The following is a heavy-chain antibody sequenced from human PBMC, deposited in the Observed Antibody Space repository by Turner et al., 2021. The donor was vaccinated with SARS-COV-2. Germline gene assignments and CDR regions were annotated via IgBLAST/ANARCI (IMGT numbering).Heavy chain of an antibody. Sequence: QLHLHESGPGLVGPSDTLSLICTFSGASMDNSNYYWGWVRQPPGEGLEWIGSVFYTGATFYNPSLKSRLDITVDLSKNQFSLTLNSVTAADTAVYYCATPGGMGASFYFESWGQGALVIVSS. CDR1: GASMDNSNYY. V-gene: IGHV4-39*01. CDR2: VFYTGAT. D-gene: IGHD3-16*01. CDR3: ATPGGMGASFYFES. J-gene: IGHJ4*02.